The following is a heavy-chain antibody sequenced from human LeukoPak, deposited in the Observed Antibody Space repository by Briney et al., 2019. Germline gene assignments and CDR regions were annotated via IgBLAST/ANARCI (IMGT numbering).Heavy chain of an antibody. D-gene: IGHD6-13*01. CDR1: GGTFSSCA. J-gene: IGHJ4*02. V-gene: IGHV1-69*05. CDR3: ASPGIAAAGPPY. CDR2: IIPIFGTA. Sequence: ASVKVSCKASGGTFSSCAISWVRQAPGQGLEWMGGIIPIFGTANYAQKFQGRVTITTDESTSIAYMELSSLRSEDTAVYYCASPGIAAAGPPYWRQGTLVTVSS.